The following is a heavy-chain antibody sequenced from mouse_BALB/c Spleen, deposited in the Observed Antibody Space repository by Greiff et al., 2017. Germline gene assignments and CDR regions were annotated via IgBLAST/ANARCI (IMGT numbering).Heavy chain of an antibody. CDR2: INSNGGST. D-gene: IGHD3-1*01. V-gene: IGHV5-6-3*01. CDR3: ARPSSGFAY. CDR1: GFTFSSYG. J-gene: IGHJ3*01. Sequence: EVKLMESGGGLVKPGGSLKLSCAASGFTFSSYGMSWVRQTPDKRLELVATINSNGGSTYYPDSVKGRFTISRDNAKNTLYLQMSSLKSEDTAMYYCARPSSGFAYWGQGTLVTVSA.